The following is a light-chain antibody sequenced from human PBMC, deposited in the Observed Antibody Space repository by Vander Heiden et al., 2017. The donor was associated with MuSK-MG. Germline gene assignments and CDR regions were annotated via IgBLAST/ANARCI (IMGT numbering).Light chain of an antibody. Sequence: SYELTLPLSVSVSPGQTASITCSGDKLGDKYACWYQQKPGQSPVLVIYQDSKRPSGIPERFSGSNSGNTATLTISGTQAMDEADYYCQAWDSSTAVFGGGTKLTVL. CDR1: KLGDKY. V-gene: IGLV3-1*01. CDR3: QAWDSSTAV. J-gene: IGLJ7*01. CDR2: QDS.